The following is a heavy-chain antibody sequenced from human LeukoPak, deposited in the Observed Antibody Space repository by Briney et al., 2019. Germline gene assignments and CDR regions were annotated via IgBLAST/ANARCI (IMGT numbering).Heavy chain of an antibody. CDR1: GGSISSSSYY. J-gene: IGHJ6*02. CDR2: TYYSGST. Sequence: PSETLSLTCTVSGGSISSSSYYWGWIRQPPGKGLEWIGSTYYSGSTYYNPSLKSRVTISVDTSKNQFSLKLSSVTAADTAVYYCARLELGYGGRGNYYGMDVWGQGTTVTVSS. D-gene: IGHD4-23*01. CDR3: ARLELGYGGRGNYYGMDV. V-gene: IGHV4-39*01.